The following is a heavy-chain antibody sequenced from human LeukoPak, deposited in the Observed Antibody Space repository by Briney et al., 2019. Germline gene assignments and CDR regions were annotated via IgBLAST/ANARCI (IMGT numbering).Heavy chain of an antibody. CDR1: GGSISSSSYY. Sequence: SETLSLTCTVSGGSISSSSYYWGWIRQPPGKGLEWIGSIYYSGSTYYNPSLKSRVTISVDTSKNQFSLKLSSVTAADTAVYYCARDGGDFTNNWFDPWGQGTLVTVSS. CDR3: ARDGGDFTNNWFDP. D-gene: IGHD2-21*02. CDR2: IYYSGST. V-gene: IGHV4-39*07. J-gene: IGHJ5*02.